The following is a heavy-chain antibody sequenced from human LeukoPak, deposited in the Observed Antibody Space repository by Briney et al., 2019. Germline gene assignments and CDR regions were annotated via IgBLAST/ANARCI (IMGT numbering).Heavy chain of an antibody. CDR1: GGSISSGGYY. D-gene: IGHD2-2*01. J-gene: IGHJ4*02. Sequence: SHTLSLTCTVSGGSISSGGYYWSWIRQHPGKGLEWIVNIYYSGSTYYNPSLKSRVTISVDTSKNQFSLKLSSVTAADTAVYYCARGGDIVVVPAADSAFLDYWGQGTLVTVSS. CDR3: ARGGDIVVVPAADSAFLDY. CDR2: IYYSGST. V-gene: IGHV4-31*03.